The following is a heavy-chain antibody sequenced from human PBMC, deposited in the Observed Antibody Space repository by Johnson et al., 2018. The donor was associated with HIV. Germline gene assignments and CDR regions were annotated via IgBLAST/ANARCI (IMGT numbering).Heavy chain of an antibody. D-gene: IGHD3-16*01. J-gene: IGHJ3*01. CDR2: ISYHGSDT. V-gene: IGHV3-30*04. Sequence: QVQLVESGGGVVQPGKSLRLSCAASGFTFSSYPMHWVRQAPGKGLEWVAVISYHGSDTYYADSVRGRFTIARDNAKNTLFLEMKSLRAEDTAVYYCVRTSCTGARCLGYDPFDVWGQGTMVTVSS. CDR1: GFTFSSYP. CDR3: VRTSCTGARCLGYDPFDV.